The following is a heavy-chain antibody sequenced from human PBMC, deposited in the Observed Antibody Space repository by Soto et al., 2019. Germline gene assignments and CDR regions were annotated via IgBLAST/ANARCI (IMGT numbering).Heavy chain of an antibody. CDR3: ARETQWLNWFDP. V-gene: IGHV3-48*01. J-gene: IGHJ5*02. CDR1: GFTFSSYR. CDR2: ISSSSSNI. Sequence: EVQLVESGGGLVQPGGSLRLSCAASGFTFSSYRMNWVRQAPGKGLEWVSYISSSSSNIYYAESVKGRFTISRDNAKNSQYLQMNSLRAEDTAVYYCARETQWLNWFDPWGQGTLVTVSS. D-gene: IGHD6-19*01.